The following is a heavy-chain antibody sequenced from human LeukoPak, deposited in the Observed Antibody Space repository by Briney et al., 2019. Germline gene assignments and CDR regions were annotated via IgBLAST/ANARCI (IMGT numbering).Heavy chain of an antibody. CDR1: GGSIRSYY. CDR2: MYYSGSP. D-gene: IGHD3-9*01. J-gene: IGHJ4*02. CDR3: ARDGTLYDILAGSRWGHFDF. V-gene: IGHV4-59*01. Sequence: SETLSLTCTVSGGSIRSYYWSWVRQPPGKGLEWIGYMYYSGSPNYNPSLKSRVTILVDTSKNQFSLKLSSVTAADTAVYYCARDGTLYDILAGSRWGHFDFWGQGTLVTVSS.